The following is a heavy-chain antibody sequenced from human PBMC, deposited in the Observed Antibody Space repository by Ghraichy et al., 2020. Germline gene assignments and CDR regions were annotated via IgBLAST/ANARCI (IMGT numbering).Heavy chain of an antibody. CDR1: GFTFSSYE. CDR3: ARENTPGLDY. D-gene: IGHD2-8*02. J-gene: IGHJ4*02. Sequence: GGSLRLSCAASGFTFSSYEMNWVRQAPGKGLEWVSYISSSGSTIYYADSVKGRFTISRDNAKNSLYLQMNSLRAEDTAVYYCARENTPGLDYWGQGTLVTVSS. V-gene: IGHV3-48*03. CDR2: ISSSGSTI.